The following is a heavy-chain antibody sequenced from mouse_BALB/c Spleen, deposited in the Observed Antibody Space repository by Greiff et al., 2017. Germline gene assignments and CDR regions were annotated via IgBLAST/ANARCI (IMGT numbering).Heavy chain of an antibody. V-gene: IGHV6-6*02. CDR1: GFTFSNYW. D-gene: IGHD1-1*01. CDR2: IRLKSNNYAT. J-gene: IGHJ3*01. Sequence: EVKLQESGGGLVQPGGSMKLSCVASGFTFSNYWMNWVRQSPEKGLEWVAEIRLKSNNYATHYAESVKGRFTISRDDSKSSVYLQMNNLRAEDTGIYYCTRPTVVATWFAYWGQGTLVTVSA. CDR3: TRPTVVATWFAY.